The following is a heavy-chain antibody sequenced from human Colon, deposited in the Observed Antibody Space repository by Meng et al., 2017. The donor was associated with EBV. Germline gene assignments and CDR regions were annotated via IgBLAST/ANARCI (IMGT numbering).Heavy chain of an antibody. Sequence: HVQRAESGPGLLKPSQTLSLTCTVSGGSISSGGYYWSWIRQHPGKGLEWIGYIYYSGSTYYNPSLKSRVTISIDTSKNQFSLKLSSVTAADTAVYYCARGPSRWLQFSFDYWGQGTLVTVSS. CDR2: IYYSGST. CDR1: GGSISSGGYY. CDR3: ARGPSRWLQFSFDY. J-gene: IGHJ4*02. D-gene: IGHD5-24*01. V-gene: IGHV4-31*03.